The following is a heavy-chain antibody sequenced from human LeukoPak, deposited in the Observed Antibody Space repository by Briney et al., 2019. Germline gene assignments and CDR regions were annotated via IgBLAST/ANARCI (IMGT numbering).Heavy chain of an antibody. J-gene: IGHJ4*02. CDR3: ARSSSGWYGNY. CDR1: GGTFSSYA. CDR2: IIPIFGTA. V-gene: IGHV1-69*05. Sequence: ASVKVSCKASGGTFSSYAISWVRQAPGQGLEWMGGIIPIFGTANYAQKLQGRVTMTTDTSTSTAYMELRSLRSDDTAVYYCARSSSGWYGNYWGQGTLVTVSS. D-gene: IGHD6-19*01.